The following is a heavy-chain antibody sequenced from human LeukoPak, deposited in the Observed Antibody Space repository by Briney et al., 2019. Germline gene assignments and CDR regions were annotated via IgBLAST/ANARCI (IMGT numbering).Heavy chain of an antibody. Sequence: SETLSLTCAVYGGSFSGYYWSWIRQPPGKGLEWIGEINHSGSTNYNPSLKSRVTISVDTSKNQFSLKLSSVTAADTAVYYCARGLPLIRYFDWLQPQYLDYWGQGTLVTVSS. V-gene: IGHV4-34*01. CDR1: GGSFSGYY. D-gene: IGHD3-9*01. CDR3: ARGLPLIRYFDWLQPQYLDY. CDR2: INHSGST. J-gene: IGHJ4*02.